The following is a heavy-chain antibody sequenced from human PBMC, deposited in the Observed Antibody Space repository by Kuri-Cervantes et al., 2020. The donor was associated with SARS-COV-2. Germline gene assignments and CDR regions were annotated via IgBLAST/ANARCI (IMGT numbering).Heavy chain of an antibody. CDR2: IYTSGST. J-gene: IGHJ4*02. CDR1: GGSISSGSYY. Sequence: SETLSLTCTVSGGSISSGSYYWSWLRQPAGKGLEWIGRIYTSGSTNYNPSLKSRVTISVDTSKNQFSLKLSSVTAADTAVYYCAREAPLIRATIYRFDYPEGFDYWGQGTLVTVSS. D-gene: IGHD5-12*01. CDR3: AREAPLIRATIYRFDYPEGFDY. V-gene: IGHV4-61*02.